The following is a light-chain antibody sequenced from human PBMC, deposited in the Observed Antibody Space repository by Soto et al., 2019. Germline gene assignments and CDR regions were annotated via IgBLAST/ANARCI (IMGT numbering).Light chain of an antibody. J-gene: IGKJ5*01. Sequence: DIQLTQTPSFLSASVGDRGTITFRASQDISSYLGWYQQKPGEAPKLLIYGASTLQSGVPSRFSGSGSGTEFTLTISSLQPEDFASYYCQQLNSYLFTFGQGTRLEIK. CDR3: QQLNSYLFT. CDR1: QDISSY. CDR2: GAS. V-gene: IGKV1-9*01.